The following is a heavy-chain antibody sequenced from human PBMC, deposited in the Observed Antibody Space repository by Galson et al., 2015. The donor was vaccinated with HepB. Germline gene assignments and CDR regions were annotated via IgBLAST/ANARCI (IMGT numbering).Heavy chain of an antibody. CDR3: ASEIVGATPPRAFDI. V-gene: IGHV1-46*04. CDR2: INPSGGST. CDR1: GYTFTSYY. Sequence: SVKVSCKASGYTFTSYYMHWVRQAPGQGLEWMGIINPSGGSTSYAQKLQGRVTMTRDTSTSTVYMELSSLRSEDTAVYYCASEIVGATPPRAFDIWGQGTMVTVSS. J-gene: IGHJ3*02. D-gene: IGHD1-26*01.